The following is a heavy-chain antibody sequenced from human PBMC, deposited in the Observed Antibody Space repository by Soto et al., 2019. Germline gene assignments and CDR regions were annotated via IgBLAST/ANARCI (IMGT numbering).Heavy chain of an antibody. CDR3: ARVRTEYDGLDY. CDR2: VCSSGST. Sequence: PSVILCLRWYVVEGKAGSFCCPWIMQSPGKGLESIAYVCSSGSTNYNPSLESPVAISLDTSKNQFSLRLTSVTAADTALYFCARVRTEYDGLDYWGQGTLVTVSS. D-gene: IGHD3-9*01. CDR1: EGKAGSFC. V-gene: IGHV4-59*02. J-gene: IGHJ4*02.